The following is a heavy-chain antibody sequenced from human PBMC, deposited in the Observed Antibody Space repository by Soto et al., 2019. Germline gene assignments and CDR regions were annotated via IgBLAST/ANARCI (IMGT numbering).Heavy chain of an antibody. CDR3: ARGFQTDGKYYYYGMDV. V-gene: IGHV1-8*01. CDR1: GYTFTSYD. J-gene: IGHJ6*02. Sequence: GASVKVSCKASGYTFTSYDINWVRQATGQGLEWMGWMNPNSGNTGYAQKFQGRVTMTRNTSISTAYMELGSLRSEDTAVYYCARGFQTDGKYYYYGMDVWGQGTTVTVSS. CDR2: MNPNSGNT. D-gene: IGHD1-1*01.